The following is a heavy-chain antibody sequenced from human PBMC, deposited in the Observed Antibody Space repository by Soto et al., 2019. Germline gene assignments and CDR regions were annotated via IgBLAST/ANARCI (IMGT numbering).Heavy chain of an antibody. CDR3: AKGHSGYDWADWFDY. D-gene: IGHD5-12*01. V-gene: IGHV3-23*01. CDR2: ISGSGGST. Sequence: GGSLRLSCAASGFTFSSYAMSWVRQAPGKGLEWVSAISGSGGSTYYADSVKGRFTISRDNSKNTLYLQMNSLRAEDTAVYYCAKGHSGYDWADWFDYWGQGTLVTVSS. CDR1: GFTFSSYA. J-gene: IGHJ4*02.